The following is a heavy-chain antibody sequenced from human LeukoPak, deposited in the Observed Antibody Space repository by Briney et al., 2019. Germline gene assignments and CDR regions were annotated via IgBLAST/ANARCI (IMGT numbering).Heavy chain of an antibody. CDR2: IYSGGNS. V-gene: IGHV3-53*01. D-gene: IGHD1-26*01. CDR1: GFTFSSYA. CDR3: ARANSATIPGVDP. Sequence: GGSPRVSCTASGFTFSSYAMNWVRQAPGKGLEGVSIIYSGGNSYYADSVSGRFTISRDNSKNTVYLQMNSLRAEDTAIYYCARANSATIPGVDPWGQGTLVTVSS. J-gene: IGHJ5*02.